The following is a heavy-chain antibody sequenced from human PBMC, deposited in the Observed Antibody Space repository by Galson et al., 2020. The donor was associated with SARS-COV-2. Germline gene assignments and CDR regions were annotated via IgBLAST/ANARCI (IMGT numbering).Heavy chain of an antibody. Sequence: GESLKISCKGSGYIFTSYWIGWVRQMPGKGLEWMGVIYPGDSDTRYSPSFQGQVTISADKSISTAYLQWSSLKASDSAIYYCAKVLSYCSSSGCDGMDVWGQGTTVIVSS. J-gene: IGHJ6*02. CDR3: AKVLSYCSSSGCDGMDV. CDR1: GYIFTSYW. V-gene: IGHV5-51*01. D-gene: IGHD2-2*01. CDR2: IYPGDSDT.